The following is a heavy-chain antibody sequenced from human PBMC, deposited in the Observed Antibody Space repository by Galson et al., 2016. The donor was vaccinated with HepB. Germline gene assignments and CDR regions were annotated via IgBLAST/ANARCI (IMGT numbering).Heavy chain of an antibody. CDR3: AKWSIAGPERAFDS. CDR2: ITANADTT. J-gene: IGHJ4*02. Sequence: SLRLSCAASGFPFSNYAMAWVRQAPGKGPEWLSLITANADTTYYGDSAQGRFTISRDNSKTTVYLQMNSLRAEDTAVYYCAKWSIAGPERAFDSWGRGTLITVSS. CDR1: GFPFSNYA. D-gene: IGHD1-26*01. V-gene: IGHV3-23*01.